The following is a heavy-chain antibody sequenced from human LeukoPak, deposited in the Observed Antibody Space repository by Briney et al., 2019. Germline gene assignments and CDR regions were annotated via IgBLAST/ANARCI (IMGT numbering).Heavy chain of an antibody. V-gene: IGHV3-23*01. CDR1: GFTFSTYG. CDR3: AKEGIVTSHFGYHFDF. CDR2: ISVSGHSA. D-gene: IGHD1-26*01. Sequence: GGSLRLSCAAAGFTFSTYGMHWVRQAPGKGLEWVSAISVSGHSAFYLDSVKGRFTMSRDNSKNTLYLQMNSLRAEDTAVYYCAKEGIVTSHFGYHFDFWGQGTLVTVPS. J-gene: IGHJ4*02.